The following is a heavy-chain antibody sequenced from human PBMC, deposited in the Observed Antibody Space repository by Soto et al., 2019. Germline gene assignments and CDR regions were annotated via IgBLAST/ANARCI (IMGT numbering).Heavy chain of an antibody. Sequence: SETLSLTCAVYGGSFSGYYWSWIRQPPGKGLEWIGEINHSGSTNYNPSLKSRVTISVDTSKNQFSLKLSSVTAADTAVYYCASITMVRGVIVDYYYYGMDVWGQGTTVTVSS. V-gene: IGHV4-34*01. J-gene: IGHJ6*02. D-gene: IGHD3-10*01. CDR3: ASITMVRGVIVDYYYYGMDV. CDR1: GGSFSGYY. CDR2: INHSGST.